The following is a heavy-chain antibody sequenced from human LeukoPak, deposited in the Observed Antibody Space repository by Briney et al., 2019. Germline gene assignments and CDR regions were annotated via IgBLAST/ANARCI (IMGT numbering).Heavy chain of an antibody. V-gene: IGHV4-39*01. CDR1: GGSISSSSYY. CDR3: ASLVVVTAVRGYYYYYGMDV. J-gene: IGHJ6*02. CDR2: IYYSGST. Sequence: SKTLSLTCTVSGGSISSSSYYWGWIRQPPGEGLEWIGSIYYSGSTYYNPSLKSRVTISVDTSKNQFSLKLSSVTAADTAVYYCASLVVVTAVRGYYYYYGMDVWGQGTTVTVSS. D-gene: IGHD2-21*02.